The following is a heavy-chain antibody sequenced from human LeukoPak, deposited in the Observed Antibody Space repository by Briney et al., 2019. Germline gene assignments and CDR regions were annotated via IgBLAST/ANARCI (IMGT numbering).Heavy chain of an antibody. CDR1: GFTVSSNY. V-gene: IGHV3-53*01. CDR2: IYSGGST. J-gene: IGHJ3*02. Sequence: GSLRLSCAASGFTVSSNYMSWVRQAPGKGLEWVSVIYSGGSTYYVDSVKGRFTISRDNSKNTLYLQMNSLRDEYTAVYYCAREERNAFDIWGQGTMVTVSS. CDR3: AREERNAFDI. D-gene: IGHD1-26*01.